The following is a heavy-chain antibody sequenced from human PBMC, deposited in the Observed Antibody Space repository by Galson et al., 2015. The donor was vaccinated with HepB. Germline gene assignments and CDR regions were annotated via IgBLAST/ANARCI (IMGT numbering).Heavy chain of an antibody. CDR1: GFIFRSYA. Sequence: SLRLSCAASGFIFRSYAIHWVRQTPGKGLEWVALISYDGSDRYYVDSVKGRFTISRDNSKNTHYLQMNSLRPEDTAVYYCARREQWPAGRYGMDVWGQGTTVTVSS. J-gene: IGHJ6*02. D-gene: IGHD6-19*01. CDR3: ARREQWPAGRYGMDV. CDR2: ISYDGSDR. V-gene: IGHV3-30*04.